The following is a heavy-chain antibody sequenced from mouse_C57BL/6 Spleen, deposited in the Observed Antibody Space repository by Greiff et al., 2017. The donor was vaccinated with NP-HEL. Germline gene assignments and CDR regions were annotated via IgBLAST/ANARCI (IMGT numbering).Heavy chain of an antibody. CDR1: GYTFTDYN. CDR2: INPNNGGT. CDR3: AREDYYGCAYDMDY. Sequence: EVQLQQSGPELVKPGASVKIPCKASGYTFTDYNMDWVKQSHGKSLEWIGDINPNNGGTIYNQKFKGKATLTVDKSSSTDYMELRSLTSEDTAVYYCAREDYYGCAYDMDYWGQGTSVTVSS. V-gene: IGHV1-18*01. D-gene: IGHD1-1*01. J-gene: IGHJ4*01.